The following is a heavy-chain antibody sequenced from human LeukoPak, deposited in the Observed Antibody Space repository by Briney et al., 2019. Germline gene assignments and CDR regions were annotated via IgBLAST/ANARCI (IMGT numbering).Heavy chain of an antibody. D-gene: IGHD4-17*01. CDR3: ARGPNYDYGFPYYFDY. CDR2: ISAYNGNT. V-gene: IGHV1-18*01. Sequence: ASVKVSCKSAGYTVTSYGISWVRLAPGQGLEWMGCISAYNGNTNYAQKLQGRVTMTTDTSTSTAYMELRSLRSDDTAVYYCARGPNYDYGFPYYFDYWGQGTLVTVSS. CDR1: GYTVTSYG. J-gene: IGHJ4*02.